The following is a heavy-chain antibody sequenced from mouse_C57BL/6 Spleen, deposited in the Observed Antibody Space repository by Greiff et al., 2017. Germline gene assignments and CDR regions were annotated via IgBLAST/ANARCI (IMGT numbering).Heavy chain of an antibody. J-gene: IGHJ4*01. Sequence: QVQLQQSGPELVKPGASVKISCKASGYAFSSSWMNWVKQRPGKGLEWIGRIYPGDGDTNYTGKFKGKVTLTADKSYSTAYMQLSSLTSEDSAVYFCARPSITTVVAGLYYYAMDYWGQGTSVTVSS. CDR2: IYPGDGDT. CDR1: GYAFSSSW. D-gene: IGHD1-1*01. V-gene: IGHV1-82*01. CDR3: ARPSITTVVAGLYYYAMDY.